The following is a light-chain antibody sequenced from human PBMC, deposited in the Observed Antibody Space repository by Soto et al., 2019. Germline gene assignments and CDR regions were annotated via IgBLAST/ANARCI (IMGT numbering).Light chain of an antibody. CDR1: QSVSSY. Sequence: EIVMTQSPATLSVSPGERATLSCRASQSVSSYLAWYQQKPGQAPRLLIYGASTRATGIPARFSGSGSGTEFTLTISSLQSEEFAVYYCQQYNNWPPWTFGQGTKVEIK. CDR3: QQYNNWPPWT. V-gene: IGKV3-15*01. CDR2: GAS. J-gene: IGKJ1*01.